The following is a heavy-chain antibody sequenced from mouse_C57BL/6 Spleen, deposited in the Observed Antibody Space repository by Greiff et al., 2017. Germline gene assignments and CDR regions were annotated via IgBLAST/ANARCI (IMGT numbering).Heavy chain of an antibody. J-gene: IGHJ3*01. D-gene: IGHD1-1*01. CDR1: GFTFSDYG. Sequence: EVQLQESGGGLVKPGGSLKLSCAASGFTFSDYGMHWVRQAPEKGLEWVAYISSGSSTIYYADTVKGRFTISRDNAKNTLFLQMTSLRSEDTAMYYCARPLYYGSSYDWFAYWGQGTLVTVSA. CDR2: ISSGSSTI. CDR3: ARPLYYGSSYDWFAY. V-gene: IGHV5-17*01.